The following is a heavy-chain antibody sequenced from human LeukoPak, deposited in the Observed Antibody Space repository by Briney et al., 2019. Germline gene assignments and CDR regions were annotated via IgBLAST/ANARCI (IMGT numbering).Heavy chain of an antibody. CDR2: VSHTGTSI. CDR1: GFTFSTYA. D-gene: IGHD3-16*01. V-gene: IGHV3-23*01. Sequence: GSLRLSCAASGFTFSTYAMTWVRQAPGKGPEWVSTVSHTGTSIFYADSVKGRFTVSRDNSRNTLFLDMNSLRAEDTALYFCAKEEERFAAWGYFDSWGQGSLVTVSS. J-gene: IGHJ4*02. CDR3: AKEEERFAAWGYFDS.